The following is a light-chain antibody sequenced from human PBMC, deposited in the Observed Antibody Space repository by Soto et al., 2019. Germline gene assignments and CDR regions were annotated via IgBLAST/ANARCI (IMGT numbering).Light chain of an antibody. Sequence: QSVLTQPPSASGSPGQSVTISCTGTSSDVGDYNYVSWYQQHPGKAPKVIIYEVSKRPSGVPDRFSGSKSGNTASLTVSGLQADEEAEYYCASFAGRNNYIFGTGTKVTVL. J-gene: IGLJ1*01. CDR3: ASFAGRNNYI. V-gene: IGLV2-8*01. CDR2: EVS. CDR1: SSDVGDYNY.